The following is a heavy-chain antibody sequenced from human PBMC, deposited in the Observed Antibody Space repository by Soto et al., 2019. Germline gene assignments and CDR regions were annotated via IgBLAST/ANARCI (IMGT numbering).Heavy chain of an antibody. CDR3: ARGSTDFWSALIPGYYYYYGMDV. Sequence: QVQLVESGGGVVQPGRSLRLSCAASGFTFSSYAMHWVRQAPGKGLEWVAVISYDGSNKYYADSVKGRFTISRDNSKNKRYLQMNSLRAEDTAVYYCARGSTDFWSALIPGYYYYYGMDVWGQGTTVTVSS. CDR2: ISYDGSNK. CDR1: GFTFSSYA. D-gene: IGHD3-3*01. V-gene: IGHV3-30-3*01. J-gene: IGHJ6*02.